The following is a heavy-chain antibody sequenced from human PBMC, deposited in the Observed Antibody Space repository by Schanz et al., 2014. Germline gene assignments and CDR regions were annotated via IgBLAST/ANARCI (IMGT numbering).Heavy chain of an antibody. Sequence: EVLLLESGGRVERPGGSLRLSCTTSGLIFSTYTLNWVRQAPGKGLEWISYISFSGNTIYYADSVKGRFTISRDNAKNSVILQMNRLRAEDTAVYYCATEGPRGTRHPINYYYAMDNWGQGTKV. J-gene: IGHJ6*02. CDR2: ISFSGNTI. V-gene: IGHV3-48*01. CDR1: GLIFSTYT. CDR3: ATEGPRGTRHPINYYYAMDN. D-gene: IGHD6-6*01.